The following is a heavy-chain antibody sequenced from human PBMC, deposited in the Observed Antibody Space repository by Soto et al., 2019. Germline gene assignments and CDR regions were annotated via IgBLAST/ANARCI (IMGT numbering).Heavy chain of an antibody. CDR2: IYYSGST. D-gene: IGHD6-19*01. V-gene: IGHV4-30-4*01. CDR1: GGSISSGDYY. CDR3: ARVSSGWPFDY. J-gene: IGHJ4*02. Sequence: SETLSLTCTVSGGSISSGDYYWSWIRQPPGKGLEWIGYIYYSGSTYYNPSLNSRVTISVGTSKNQFSLKLSSVTAADTAVYYCARVSSGWPFDYWGQGTLVTVSS.